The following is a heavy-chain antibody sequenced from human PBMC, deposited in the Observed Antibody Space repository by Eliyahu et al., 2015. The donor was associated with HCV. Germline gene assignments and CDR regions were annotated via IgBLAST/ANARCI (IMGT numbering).Heavy chain of an antibody. CDR1: GGSFSGYY. CDR2: INHSGST. J-gene: IGHJ4*02. D-gene: IGHD5-18*01. CDR3: ARGLPDTAMGALNFDY. V-gene: IGHV4-34*01. Sequence: QVQLQQWGAGLLKPSETLSLTCAVYGGSFSGYYWSWIRQPPGKGLEWIGEINHSGSTNYNPSLKSRVTVSVDTSKNQFSLKLSSVTAADTAVYYCARGLPDTAMGALNFDYWGQGTLVTVSS.